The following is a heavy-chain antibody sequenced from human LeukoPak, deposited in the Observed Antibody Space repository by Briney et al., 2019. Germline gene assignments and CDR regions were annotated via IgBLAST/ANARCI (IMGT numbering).Heavy chain of an antibody. D-gene: IGHD1-26*01. CDR2: IYTSGST. Sequence: SQTLSLTCTVSGGSISSGSYYWRWIRQPAGKGLEWIGRIYTSGSTNYNPSLKSRVTISVDTSKNQFSLKLSSVTAADTAVYYCARAPEEWELSYFDYWGQGTLVTVSS. CDR1: GGSISSGSYY. V-gene: IGHV4-61*02. J-gene: IGHJ4*02. CDR3: ARAPEEWELSYFDY.